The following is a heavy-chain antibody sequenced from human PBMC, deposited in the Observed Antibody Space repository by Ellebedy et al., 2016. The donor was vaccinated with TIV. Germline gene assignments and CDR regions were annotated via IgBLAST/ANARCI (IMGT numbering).Heavy chain of an antibody. CDR2: ISSSSSYI. D-gene: IGHD4-17*01. J-gene: IGHJ4*02. CDR1: GFTFSSYS. CDR3: ARAVEGDYRPRYYFDY. Sequence: GGSLRLSXAASGFTFSSYSMNWVRQAPGKGLEWVSSISSSSSYIYYADSVKGRFTISRDNAKNSLYLQMNSLRAEDTAVYYCARAVEGDYRPRYYFDYWGQGTLVTVSS. V-gene: IGHV3-21*01.